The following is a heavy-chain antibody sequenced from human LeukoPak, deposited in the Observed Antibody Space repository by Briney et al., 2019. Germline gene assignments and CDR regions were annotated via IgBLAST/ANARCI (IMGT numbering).Heavy chain of an antibody. CDR2: IYYSGST. CDR1: GGSISSYY. D-gene: IGHD2-15*01. V-gene: IGHV4-59*08. Sequence: SETLSLTCTVSGGSISSYYWSWIRQLPGKGLEWIGYIYYSGSTNYNPSLKSRVTISVDTSKNQFSLKLSSVTAADTAVYYCARRSRIGGRFDPWGQGTLVTVSS. J-gene: IGHJ5*02. CDR3: ARRSRIGGRFDP.